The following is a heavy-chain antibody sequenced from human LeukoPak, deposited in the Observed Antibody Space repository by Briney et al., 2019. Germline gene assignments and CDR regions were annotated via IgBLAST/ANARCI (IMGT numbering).Heavy chain of an antibody. Sequence: SETLSLTCTVPGGSISYYYWSWIRLPPGKGLEWIGYIYYSGSTDYNPSLKSRVTISVDTSKNQFSLKLSSVTAADTAVYYCASGSSWYDYWGQGTLVTVSS. CDR3: ASGSSWYDY. D-gene: IGHD6-13*01. CDR1: GGSISYYY. V-gene: IGHV4-59*08. J-gene: IGHJ4*02. CDR2: IYYSGST.